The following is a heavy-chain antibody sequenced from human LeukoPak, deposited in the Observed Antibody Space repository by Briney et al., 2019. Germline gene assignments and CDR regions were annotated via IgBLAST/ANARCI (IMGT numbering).Heavy chain of an antibody. V-gene: IGHV4-61*08. Sequence: SETLSLTCTVSGASVGSAGYHWSWIRQPPGGGLEWIGYIYYISNTNYNPSLKSRVTMSVDPSKNQFSLKLNSVTAADTAMYYCARTQSQSGSYRYYFGYWGQGTLVTVSS. CDR2: IYYISNT. D-gene: IGHD1-26*01. CDR3: ARTQSQSGSYRYYFGY. CDR1: GASVGSAGYH. J-gene: IGHJ4*02.